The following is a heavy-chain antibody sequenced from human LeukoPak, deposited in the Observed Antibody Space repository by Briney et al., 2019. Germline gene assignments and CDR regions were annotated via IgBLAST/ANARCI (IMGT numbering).Heavy chain of an antibody. Sequence: GGSLRLSCAASGFTFSSYSMNWVRQAPGKGLEWVSAISGSGGTTLYADSVKGRFTISRDNSKSTLYLQMNSLRAGDTAVYYCAKDQGIQLWLKYFQHWGQGTLVTVSS. CDR3: AKDQGIQLWLKYFQH. CDR2: ISGSGGTT. J-gene: IGHJ1*01. CDR1: GFTFSSYS. V-gene: IGHV3-23*01. D-gene: IGHD5-18*01.